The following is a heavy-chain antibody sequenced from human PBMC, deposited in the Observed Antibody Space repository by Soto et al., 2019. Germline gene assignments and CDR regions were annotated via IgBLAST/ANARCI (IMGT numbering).Heavy chain of an antibody. D-gene: IGHD6-13*01. CDR1: GFTFSSYS. CDR3: ARDSSSWYNYYYMDV. V-gene: IGHV3-21*01. J-gene: IGHJ6*03. CDR2: ISSSSSYI. Sequence: EVQLVESGGGLVKPGGSLRLSCAASGFTFSSYSMNWVRQAPGKGLEGVYSISSSSSYIYYADSVRGRFTTSRDNAKNTRYLQMNSLISEDTAVYYCARDSSSWYNYYYMDVWGKGTTVTVSS.